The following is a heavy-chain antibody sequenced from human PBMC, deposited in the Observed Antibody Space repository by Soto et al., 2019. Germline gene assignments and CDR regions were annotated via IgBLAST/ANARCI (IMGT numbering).Heavy chain of an antibody. CDR2: IWYDGSNE. D-gene: IGHD6-19*01. Sequence: ESGGGVVQPGRSLRLSCAASGFTFSDYGMHWVRQAPGKGLEWVAVIWYDGSNEYYADSVKGRFTVSRDSSKNIVYLQMNRLRAEDTAVYYCARTHKSIAVGAFDIWGQGTMVTVSS. CDR1: GFTFSDYG. J-gene: IGHJ3*02. CDR3: ARTHKSIAVGAFDI. V-gene: IGHV3-33*01.